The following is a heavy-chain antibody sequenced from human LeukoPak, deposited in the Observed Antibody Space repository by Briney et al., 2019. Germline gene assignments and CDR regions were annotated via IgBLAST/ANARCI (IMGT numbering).Heavy chain of an antibody. CDR2: IASDGSST. Sequence: GGSLRLSCAASGFTYGNYLMNWVRQAPGKGLVWVSRIASDGSSTTYADSVKGRFSISRDNAKNTLYLQMNSLRVEDTAVYYCARGRPHGNDYWGQGTLVTVSS. CDR3: ARGRPHGNDY. V-gene: IGHV3-74*01. D-gene: IGHD4-23*01. J-gene: IGHJ4*02. CDR1: GFTYGNYL.